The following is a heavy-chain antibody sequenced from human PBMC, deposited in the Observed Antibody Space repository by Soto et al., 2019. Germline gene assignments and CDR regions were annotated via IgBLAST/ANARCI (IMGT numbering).Heavy chain of an antibody. CDR3: TRRGGGGSGVFMIDRIDP. CDR2: IHHSGST. V-gene: IGHV4-4*02. J-gene: IGHJ5*02. D-gene: IGHD3-16*01. Sequence: QVQLQESGPGLLKPSGTLSLTCDVSGGSLYSSNWWTWVRQTPGKGPEWIGEIHHSGSTNYNPSLKSRVTIAADKSKNQFFLNLASVTAADTAMYYCTRRGGGGSGVFMIDRIDPWGQGTQVTVSA. CDR1: GGSLYSSNW.